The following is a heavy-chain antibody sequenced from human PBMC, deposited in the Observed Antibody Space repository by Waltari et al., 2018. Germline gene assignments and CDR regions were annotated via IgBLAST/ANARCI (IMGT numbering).Heavy chain of an antibody. J-gene: IGHJ6*03. CDR2: VDPEDGET. D-gene: IGHD3-10*01. V-gene: IGHV1-69-2*01. Sequence: EVQLVQSGAEVKKPGATVKISGKASGYTFTDYYMPWVKQAPGKGLEWMGRVDPEDGETIYAEKFQGRVTITADTSTDTAYMELSSLRSEDTAVYYCATASGDYYYYYMDVWGKGTTVTVSS. CDR3: ATASGDYYYYYMDV. CDR1: GYTFTDYY.